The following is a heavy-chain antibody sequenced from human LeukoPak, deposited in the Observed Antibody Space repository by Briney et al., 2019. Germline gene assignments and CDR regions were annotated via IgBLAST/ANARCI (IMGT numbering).Heavy chain of an antibody. Sequence: PGGSLRLSCAASGFTFSSYSMSWVRQAPGKGLEWVSSISSSSSYIYYADSVKGRLTISRDNAKNSLYLQMNSLRAEDTAVYYCARDRSTMVRGAHYFDYWGQGTLVTVSS. D-gene: IGHD3-10*01. CDR1: GFTFSSYS. V-gene: IGHV3-21*01. J-gene: IGHJ4*02. CDR2: ISSSSSYI. CDR3: ARDRSTMVRGAHYFDY.